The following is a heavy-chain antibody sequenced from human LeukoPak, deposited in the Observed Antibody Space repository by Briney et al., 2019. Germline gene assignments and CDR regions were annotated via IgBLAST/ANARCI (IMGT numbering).Heavy chain of an antibody. CDR1: GFTFSSYA. CDR3: ARGGSEVRPHYFDY. D-gene: IGHD1-1*01. V-gene: IGHV3-30-3*01. Sequence: GGSLRLSCAASGFTFSSYAMHWVRQAPGKGLEWGAVISYDGSNKYYADSVKGRFTISRDNSKNTLYLQMNSLRAEDTAVYYCARGGSEVRPHYFDYWGQGTLVTVSS. CDR2: ISYDGSNK. J-gene: IGHJ4*02.